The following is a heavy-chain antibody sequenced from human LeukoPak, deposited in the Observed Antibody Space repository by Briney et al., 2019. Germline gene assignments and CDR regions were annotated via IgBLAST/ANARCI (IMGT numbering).Heavy chain of an antibody. Sequence: GGSLRLSCAASGFNLRSYEMNWVRQAPGKGLEWVSFISSSGTTPYYADSVKGRFTISRDNAKNSLYLQMNSLRAEDTAVYYCAKSSLTYGDLTDWAQGTLVTVSS. CDR2: ISSSGTTP. J-gene: IGHJ4*02. D-gene: IGHD4-17*01. V-gene: IGHV3-48*03. CDR3: AKSSLTYGDLTD. CDR1: GFNLRSYE.